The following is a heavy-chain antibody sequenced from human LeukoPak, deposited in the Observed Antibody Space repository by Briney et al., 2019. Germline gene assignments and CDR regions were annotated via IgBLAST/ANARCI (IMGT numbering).Heavy chain of an antibody. D-gene: IGHD3-22*01. CDR3: ARDVYYDSNASGKFDL. CDR2: IGSGSTYI. V-gene: IGHV3-21*01. J-gene: IGHJ4*02. CDR1: GFTFSTYS. Sequence: GGSLRLSCAASGFTFSTYSMNWVRQAPGKGLEWVSSIGSGSTYIYYADSVKGRFTISRDNAKNSLYLQMNSLGAEDTAVYYCARDVYYDSNASGKFDLWGQGTLVTVSS.